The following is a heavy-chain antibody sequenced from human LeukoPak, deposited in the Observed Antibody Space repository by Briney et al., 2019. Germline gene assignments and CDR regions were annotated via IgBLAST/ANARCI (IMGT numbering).Heavy chain of an antibody. D-gene: IGHD1-26*01. CDR2: ISGSGGST. V-gene: IGHV3-23*01. J-gene: IGHJ4*02. CDR1: GFTFSSYA. Sequence: GGSLRLSCAASGFTFSSYAMSWVRQAPGKGLEWVSAISGSGGSTYYADSVKGRFTISRDNSKNTLYLQMNSLGAEDTAVYYCAKGVGATLMEFDYLGQGTLVTVSS. CDR3: AKGVGATLMEFDY.